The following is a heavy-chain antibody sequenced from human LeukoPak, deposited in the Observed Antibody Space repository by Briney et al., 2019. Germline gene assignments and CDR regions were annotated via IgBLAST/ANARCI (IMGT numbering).Heavy chain of an antibody. CDR2: IYYSGST. Sequence: PSETLSLTCTVSGGSISSYYWSWIRQPPGKGLEWIGYIYYSGSTNYNPSLKSRVTISVDTSKNQFSLKLSSVTAADTAVYYCARDRSGVGYSFDYWGQGTLVTVSS. D-gene: IGHD5-12*01. J-gene: IGHJ4*02. V-gene: IGHV4-59*01. CDR1: GGSISSYY. CDR3: ARDRSGVGYSFDY.